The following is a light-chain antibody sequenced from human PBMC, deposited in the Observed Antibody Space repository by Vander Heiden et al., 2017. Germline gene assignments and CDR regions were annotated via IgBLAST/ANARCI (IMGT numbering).Light chain of an antibody. V-gene: IGLV3-19*01. CDR2: GKN. J-gene: IGLJ1*01. Sequence: SSELTQDPAVSVALGQTVRITCQGDSLRSYYASWYQQKPGQAPVLVIYGKNNWPSGIPDRFSGPSSGNTASLTITGAQAEDEADYYCNSRDSSGNHYVFGSGTKVTVL. CDR3: NSRDSSGNHYV. CDR1: SLRSYY.